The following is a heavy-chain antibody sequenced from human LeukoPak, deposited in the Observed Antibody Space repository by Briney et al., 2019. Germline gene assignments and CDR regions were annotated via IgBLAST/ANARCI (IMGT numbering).Heavy chain of an antibody. CDR2: IYYSGST. Sequence: SETLSLTCTVSGGSISSSSYYWGWIRQPPGKGLEWIGNIYYSGSTYYNPSLNSRVTISLDTSKNQFSLKLSSVTAADTAVYYCARARELYFFDYWGQGTLVTVSS. D-gene: IGHD1-1*01. CDR3: ARARELYFFDY. CDR1: GGSISSSSYY. V-gene: IGHV4-39*07. J-gene: IGHJ4*02.